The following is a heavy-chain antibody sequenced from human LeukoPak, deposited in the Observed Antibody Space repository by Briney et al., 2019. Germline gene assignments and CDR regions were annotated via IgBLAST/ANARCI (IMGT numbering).Heavy chain of an antibody. Sequence: PSETLSLTCTVSGYSISSGYYWGWIRQPPGKGLEWIGSIYHSGSTYYNPSLKSRVTISVDTSKNQFSLKLSSVTAADTAVYYCARVLGDAFMDVWGKGTTVTVSS. CDR3: ARVLGDAFMDV. D-gene: IGHD4-17*01. V-gene: IGHV4-38-2*02. J-gene: IGHJ6*03. CDR1: GYSISSGYY. CDR2: IYHSGST.